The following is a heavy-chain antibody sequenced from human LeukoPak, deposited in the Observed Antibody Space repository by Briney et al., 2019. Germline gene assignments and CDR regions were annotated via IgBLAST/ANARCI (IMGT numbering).Heavy chain of an antibody. CDR1: GGTFSSYA. J-gene: IGHJ4*02. CDR3: ARGRKPGRLLAAAGTSHFDY. Sequence: SVKVSCKASGGTFSSYAISWVRQAPGQGLEWMGGIIPIFGTANYAQKFQGRVTITADESTSTAYMELSSLRSEDTAVYYCARGRKPGRLLAAAGTSHFDYWGQGTLVTVSS. CDR2: IIPIFGTA. D-gene: IGHD6-13*01. V-gene: IGHV1-69*01.